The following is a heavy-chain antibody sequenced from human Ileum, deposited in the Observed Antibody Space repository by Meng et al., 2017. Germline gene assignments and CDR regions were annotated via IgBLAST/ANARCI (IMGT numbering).Heavy chain of an antibody. Sequence: QVQLQESGPGRVGPSGTRSLTCAVSSGSISSNTYWSWVRQPPGKGLEWIGQISHSGSAYYNPSLKSRVTMSVDKSKSQFSLMLTSVTAADTAIYYCARHGGYSQDFWGQGTLVTVSS. V-gene: IGHV4-4*02. CDR2: ISHSGSA. D-gene: IGHD4-23*01. J-gene: IGHJ4*02. CDR1: SGSISSNTY. CDR3: ARHGGYSQDF.